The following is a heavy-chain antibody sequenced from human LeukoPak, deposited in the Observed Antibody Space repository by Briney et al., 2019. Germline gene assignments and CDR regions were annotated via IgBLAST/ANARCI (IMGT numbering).Heavy chain of an antibody. CDR1: GFTVSRNY. CDR2: IYSGGDT. Sequence: GGSLRPSCTASGFTVSRNYMSWVRQAPGKGLEWVSVIYSGGDTYYADSVKGRFTISRDISENTLYLQMDNLRAEDTAFYYCARSPPASPFDYWGQGTLVTVSS. J-gene: IGHJ4*02. CDR3: ARSPPASPFDY. D-gene: IGHD2-2*01. V-gene: IGHV3-53*01.